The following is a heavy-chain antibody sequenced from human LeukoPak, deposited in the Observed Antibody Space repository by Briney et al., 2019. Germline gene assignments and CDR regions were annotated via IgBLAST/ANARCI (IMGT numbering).Heavy chain of an antibody. V-gene: IGHV2-70*04. D-gene: IGHD4-17*01. Sequence: SGPALVKPTQTLTLTCTFSGFSLSTSGMRVSWIRQPPGKALEWLARIDWDDDKFYSTSLKTRLTISKDTSKNQVVLTMTNMDPVDIATYYCARMTVTTPFDYWGQGTLVTVSS. CDR1: GFSLSTSGMR. J-gene: IGHJ4*02. CDR3: ARMTVTTPFDY. CDR2: IDWDDDK.